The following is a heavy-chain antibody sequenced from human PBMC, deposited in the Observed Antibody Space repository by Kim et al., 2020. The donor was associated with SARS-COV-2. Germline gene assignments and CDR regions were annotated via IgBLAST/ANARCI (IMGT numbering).Heavy chain of an antibody. D-gene: IGHD5-18*01. J-gene: IGHJ4*02. Sequence: LESRVTISVDTSKNQFALKLSSVTAADTAVYYCARVVDTAMADHGVFDYWGQGTLVSVSS. V-gene: IGHV4-31*02. CDR3: ARVVDTAMADHGVFDY.